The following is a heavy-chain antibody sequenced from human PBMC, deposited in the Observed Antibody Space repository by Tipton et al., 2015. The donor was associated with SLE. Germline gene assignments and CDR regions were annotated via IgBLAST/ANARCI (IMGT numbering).Heavy chain of an antibody. Sequence: QSGAEVKTPGSSVKVSCKASGTTFRSYNLAWVRQAPGQGLEWMGGIIPVSGATNYAQKFQGRITITTDEFTTTVYLELTSLRSEDTAVYYCARDPYSSSRTWYYGMDVWGQGTTVTVSS. CDR2: IIPVSGAT. CDR3: ARDPYSSSRTWYYGMDV. D-gene: IGHD6-13*01. J-gene: IGHJ6*02. V-gene: IGHV1-69*05. CDR1: GTTFRSYN.